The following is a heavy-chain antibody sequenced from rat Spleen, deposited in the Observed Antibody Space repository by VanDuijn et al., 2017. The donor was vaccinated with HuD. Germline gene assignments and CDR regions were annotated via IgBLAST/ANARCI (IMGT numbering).Heavy chain of an antibody. V-gene: IGHV3-1*01. Sequence: EVQLQESGPGLVKPSQSLSLTCSVTGYSITDNYWAWIRKFPGNRMEWIGHINYSGSTNYNPSLKGRNSITRDTSKNQVFLQLNSVTTDDTATYYCAWGNSFDYWGQGVMVTVSS. CDR1: GYSITDNY. CDR3: AWGNSFDY. J-gene: IGHJ2*01. CDR2: INYSGST.